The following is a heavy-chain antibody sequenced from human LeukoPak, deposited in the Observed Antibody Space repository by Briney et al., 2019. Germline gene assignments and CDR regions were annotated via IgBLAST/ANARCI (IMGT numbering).Heavy chain of an antibody. D-gene: IGHD3-10*01. V-gene: IGHV3-7*01. CDR1: GFTPSSYW. CDR2: INQDGHAP. CDR3: ARNSYGSGSHGY. J-gene: IGHJ4*02. Sequence: GGSLRLSCAASGFTPSSYWMNWVRQAPGKGLEWVANINQDGHAPYYVESVRGRFTISRDNAKSTLYLQMNSLTAEDTGVYYCARNSYGSGSHGYWGQGTLVTVSS.